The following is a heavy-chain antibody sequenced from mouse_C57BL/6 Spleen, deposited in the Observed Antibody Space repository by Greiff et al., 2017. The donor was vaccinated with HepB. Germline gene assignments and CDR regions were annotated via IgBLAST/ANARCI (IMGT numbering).Heavy chain of an antibody. D-gene: IGHD2-3*01. Sequence: QVQLQQPGAELVMPGASVKLSCKASGYTFTSYWMHWVKQRPGQGLEWIGEIDPSDSYTNYNQKFKGKSTLTVDKSSSTSYMQLSSLTSEDSAVYYCACDGSWFAYWGQGTLVTVSA. CDR2: IDPSDSYT. V-gene: IGHV1-69*01. CDR3: ACDGSWFAY. CDR1: GYTFTSYW. J-gene: IGHJ3*01.